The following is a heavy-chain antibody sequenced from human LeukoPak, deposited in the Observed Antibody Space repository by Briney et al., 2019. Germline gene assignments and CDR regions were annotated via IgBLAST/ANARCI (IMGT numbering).Heavy chain of an antibody. V-gene: IGHV4-39*07. CDR3: ASPSGWFRTLDAFDI. J-gene: IGHJ3*02. CDR1: GGSISTTAYY. CDR2: VFYTGNT. D-gene: IGHD6-13*01. Sequence: SETLSLTCTVSGGSISTTAYYWGWIRQPPGKGLEWIGSVFYTGNTFYNPSLQSRVTISVDTSKNQFSLKLSSVTAADTAVYYCASPSGWFRTLDAFDIWGQGTMVTVSS.